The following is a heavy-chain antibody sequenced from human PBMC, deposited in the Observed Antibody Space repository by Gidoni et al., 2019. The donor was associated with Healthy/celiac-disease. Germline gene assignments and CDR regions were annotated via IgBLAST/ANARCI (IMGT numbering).Heavy chain of an antibody. D-gene: IGHD2-8*02. J-gene: IGHJ4*02. CDR2: IWYDGSNK. CDR3: ARDYDEVLRMDY. V-gene: IGHV3-33*01. CDR1: GFTFSSYG. Sequence: QVQLVESGGGVVQPGRSLRLSCAAPGFTFSSYGMHWVRQAPGKGLEGVAVIWYDGSNKYYADSVKGRFTISRDNSKNTLYLQMNSLRAEDTAVYYCARDYDEVLRMDYWGQGTLVTVSS.